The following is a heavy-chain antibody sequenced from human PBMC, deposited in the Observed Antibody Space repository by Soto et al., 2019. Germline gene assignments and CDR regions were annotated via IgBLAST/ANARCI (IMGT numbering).Heavy chain of an antibody. CDR1: GFTFSRYG. CDR3: ARETYYYDSSGYQRNYYFDY. V-gene: IGHV3-33*01. CDR2: IWYDGSNK. J-gene: IGHJ4*02. Sequence: QVQLVESGGGVVQPGRSLRLSCAASGFTFSRYGMHWVRQAPGKGLEWVAVIWYDGSNKYYADSVKGRFTISRDNSKNTLYLQMNSLRAEDTAVYYCARETYYYDSSGYQRNYYFDYWGQGTLVTVSS. D-gene: IGHD3-22*01.